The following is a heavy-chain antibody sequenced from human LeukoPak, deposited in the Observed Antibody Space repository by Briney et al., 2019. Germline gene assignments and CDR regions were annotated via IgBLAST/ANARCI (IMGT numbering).Heavy chain of an antibody. CDR3: AKDWSIAANDAFDI. V-gene: IGHV3-30*02. J-gene: IGHJ3*02. CDR2: IRYDGSNK. Sequence: GGSRRLSCAASGFTFSSYGMHCVRQAPGKGLEWVAFIRYDGSNKYYADSVKGRFTISRDNSKNTLYLQMNSLRAEDTAVYYCAKDWSIAANDAFDIWGQGTMVTVSS. D-gene: IGHD6-13*01. CDR1: GFTFSSYG.